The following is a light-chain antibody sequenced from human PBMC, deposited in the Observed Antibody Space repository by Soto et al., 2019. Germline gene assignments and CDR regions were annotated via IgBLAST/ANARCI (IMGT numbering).Light chain of an antibody. CDR2: EAS. J-gene: IGKJ1*01. CDR3: QQRSYWLWT. CDR1: RSVSSY. V-gene: IGKV3-11*01. Sequence: EIVLTQSPATLSLPPGERATLSCRARRSVSSYLAWYHQKAGQAPRLLIYEASNRATGIPARFSGSGSGTDFTLTISSLKPEDFAVYYCQQRSYWLWTFGQGTKVEIK.